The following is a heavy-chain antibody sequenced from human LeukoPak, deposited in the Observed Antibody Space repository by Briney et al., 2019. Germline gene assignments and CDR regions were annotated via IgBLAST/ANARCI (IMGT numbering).Heavy chain of an antibody. CDR1: GSSINSYY. CDR2: VFYTGTT. J-gene: IGHJ4*02. Sequence: PSETLSLTCTVSGSSINSYYWGWIRQPPGKGLEWIGSVFYTGTTHYNPSLKSRVTISIDTSENHFSLKLTSVTAADTAVYFCAREAVTMVRGDPFNSWGQGTLVIVSS. D-gene: IGHD3-10*01. V-gene: IGHV4-39*07. CDR3: AREAVTMVRGDPFNS.